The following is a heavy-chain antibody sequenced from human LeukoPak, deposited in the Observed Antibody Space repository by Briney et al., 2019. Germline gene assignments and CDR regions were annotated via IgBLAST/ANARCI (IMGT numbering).Heavy chain of an antibody. Sequence: GSLRLSCAASGFTFSSYAMSWVRQAPGKGLEWVSAISGSGGSTYYADSVKGRFTISRDNSKNTLYLQMNSLRAEDTAVYCCAKGAAALYYYYYMDVWGKGTTVTVSS. CDR2: ISGSGGST. J-gene: IGHJ6*03. V-gene: IGHV3-23*01. CDR3: AKGAAALYYYYYMDV. CDR1: GFTFSSYA. D-gene: IGHD6-13*01.